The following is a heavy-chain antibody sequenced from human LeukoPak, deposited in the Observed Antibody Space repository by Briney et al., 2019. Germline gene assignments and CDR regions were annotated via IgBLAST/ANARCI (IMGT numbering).Heavy chain of an antibody. CDR2: IYIGGST. V-gene: IGHV3-53*01. CDR3: ARDLQPYSPKGV. Sequence: QTWGSLRLSCAASGFTVSDNYMSWVRQAPGKGLEWVSVIYIGGSTYYADSVKGRFTTSRDNSKNTLYLQMNGLRAEDTAIYYCARDLQPYSPKGVWGQGTTATVSS. J-gene: IGHJ6*02. CDR1: GFTVSDNY. D-gene: IGHD2/OR15-2a*01.